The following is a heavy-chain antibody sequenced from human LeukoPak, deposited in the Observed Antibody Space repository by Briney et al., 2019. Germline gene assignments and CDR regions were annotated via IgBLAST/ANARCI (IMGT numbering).Heavy chain of an antibody. Sequence: SQTLSLTCTVSGGSISSGDYYWSWIRQPPGKGLEWIGYIYYNGSTNYNPSLKSRVTISVDTSKNQFSLKLSSVTAADTAVYYCARRSIAARPRWFDPWGQGTLVTVSS. D-gene: IGHD6-6*01. J-gene: IGHJ5*02. CDR1: GGSISSGDYY. V-gene: IGHV4-30-4*08. CDR3: ARRSIAARPRWFDP. CDR2: IYYNGST.